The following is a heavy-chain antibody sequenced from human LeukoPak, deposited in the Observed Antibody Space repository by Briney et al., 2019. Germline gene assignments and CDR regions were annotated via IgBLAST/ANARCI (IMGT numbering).Heavy chain of an antibody. V-gene: IGHV3-15*01. D-gene: IGHD1-26*01. CDR3: TTAPAGTFDY. CDR1: GITFSTYA. CDR2: IKSKSVGGTT. Sequence: GGSLRLSCAASGITFSTYAMSWVRQAPGKGLEWVGRIKSKSVGGTTDYAEPVKGRFTISRDDSKNTLYLEMNSLKTEDTAVYYCTTAPAGTFDYWGQGTLVTVSS. J-gene: IGHJ4*02.